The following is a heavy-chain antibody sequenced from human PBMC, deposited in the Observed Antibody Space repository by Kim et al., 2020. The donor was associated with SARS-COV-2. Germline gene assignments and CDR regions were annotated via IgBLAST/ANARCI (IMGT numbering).Heavy chain of an antibody. CDR3: AKDYGSGSYYRAYYYYYGMDV. J-gene: IGHJ6*02. D-gene: IGHD3-10*01. V-gene: IGHV3-43*02. CDR2: ISGDGGST. CDR1: GFTFDDYA. Sequence: GGSLRLSCAASGFTFDDYAMHWVRQAPGKGLEWVSLISGDGGSTYYADSVKGRFTISRDNSKNSLYLQMNSLRTEDTALYYCAKDYGSGSYYRAYYYYYGMDVWGQGTTVTVSS.